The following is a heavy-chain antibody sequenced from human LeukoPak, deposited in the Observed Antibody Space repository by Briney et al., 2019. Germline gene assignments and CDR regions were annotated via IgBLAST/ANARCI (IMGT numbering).Heavy chain of an antibody. CDR2: IYSSGIT. D-gene: IGHD6-19*01. Sequence: PSETLSLTCTVSGGSISSYYWSWIRQPAEKGLEWIGRIYSSGITNYNPSLKRRVTMSVDTSNTQFSLKLSSVTAADTAVYYCAREGGDSSGWYGGYYFDYWGQGTLVTVSS. CDR1: GGSISSYY. J-gene: IGHJ4*02. V-gene: IGHV4-4*07. CDR3: AREGGDSSGWYGGYYFDY.